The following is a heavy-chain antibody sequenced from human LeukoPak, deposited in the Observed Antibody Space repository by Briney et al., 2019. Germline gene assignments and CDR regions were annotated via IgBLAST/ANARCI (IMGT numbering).Heavy chain of an antibody. Sequence: PSETLSLTCTVSGGSISSYYWSWIRQPPGKGLEWIGYIYYSGSTNYNPSLKSRVTISVDTSKNQFSLKLSSVTAADTAVYYCARVMDSSTGLYYYYYMDVWGKGTTVTVCS. J-gene: IGHJ6*03. V-gene: IGHV4-59*01. CDR3: ARVMDSSTGLYYYYYMDV. CDR1: GGSISSYY. CDR2: IYYSGST. D-gene: IGHD1-1*01.